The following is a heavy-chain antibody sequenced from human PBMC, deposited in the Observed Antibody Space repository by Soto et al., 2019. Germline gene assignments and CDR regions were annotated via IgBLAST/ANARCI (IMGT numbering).Heavy chain of an antibody. D-gene: IGHD1-26*01. CDR3: AKETSLSGRYYGMDV. V-gene: IGHV3-23*01. J-gene: IGHJ6*02. Sequence: EVQLLESGGGLVQPGGSLRLSCAASGFTFNNYAMSWVRQAPGKGLEWVSAIGGSGGNTYYADSVKGRFTISRDNSKNTLYLQMNSLRAEDTAVYYCAKETSLSGRYYGMDVWGQRTTVTVSS. CDR1: GFTFNNYA. CDR2: IGGSGGNT.